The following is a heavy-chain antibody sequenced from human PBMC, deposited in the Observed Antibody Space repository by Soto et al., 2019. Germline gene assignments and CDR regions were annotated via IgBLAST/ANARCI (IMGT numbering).Heavy chain of an antibody. CDR2: IYYSGST. CDR3: SRGGSSWYGEWFDP. CDR1: GDSISSSSYY. Sequence: PSETLSLTCSVSGDSISSSSYYWGWIRQPPGKGLEWIGSIYYSGSTYYNPSLKSRVTISVDTSKNQFSLKLSSVTAADTAVYYCSRGGSSWYGEWFDPWGQGTLVTVPQ. D-gene: IGHD6-13*01. V-gene: IGHV4-39*01. J-gene: IGHJ5*02.